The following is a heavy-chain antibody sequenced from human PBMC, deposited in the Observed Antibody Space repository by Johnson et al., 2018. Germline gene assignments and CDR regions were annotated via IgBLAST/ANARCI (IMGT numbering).Heavy chain of an antibody. J-gene: IGHJ6*03. D-gene: IGHD3-16*02. V-gene: IGHV3-33*01. CDR2: IWYDGSNK. CDR1: GFTFSNYG. CDR3: ARDVADKPYDYVWGSYRYYYYYMDV. Sequence: QVRLQESGGGVVQPGRSLRLSCAASGFTFSNYGMHWVRQAPGKGLEWVAVIWYDGSNKYHADSVKGRLPISRDNSKNSLYLQMNSLRHEDTAVYYCARDVADKPYDYVWGSYRYYYYYMDVWGKGTTVTVSS.